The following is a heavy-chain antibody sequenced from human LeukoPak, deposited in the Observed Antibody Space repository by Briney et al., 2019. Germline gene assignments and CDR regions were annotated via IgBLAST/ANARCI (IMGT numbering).Heavy chain of an antibody. V-gene: IGHV1-18*01. CDR2: ISAYNGNT. CDR1: GYTFTSYC. Sequence: ASVKVSCKASGYTFTSYCIRWVRPAPGQGLAWVEWISAYNGNTNYAQKLQGRVTMTTDTSTSTAYMELRSLRSDDTAVYYCARDLPSYYYGSGSYIHDAFDIWGQGTMVTVSS. J-gene: IGHJ3*02. D-gene: IGHD3-10*01. CDR3: ARDLPSYYYGSGSYIHDAFDI.